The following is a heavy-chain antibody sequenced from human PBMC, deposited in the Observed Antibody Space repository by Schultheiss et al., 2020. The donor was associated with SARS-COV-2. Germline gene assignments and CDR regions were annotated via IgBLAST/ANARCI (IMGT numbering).Heavy chain of an antibody. V-gene: IGHV3-48*04. Sequence: GESLKISCAASGFTFSSYAMSWVRQAPGKGLEWVSYISSGGTTKYYADSVKGRFTISRDNAKNSLYLQMNSLRAEDTAVYYCARDAPTTYYYGSGKVAQYYFDYWGQGSLVTVSS. J-gene: IGHJ4*02. CDR2: ISSGGTTK. D-gene: IGHD3-10*01. CDR1: GFTFSSYA. CDR3: ARDAPTTYYYGSGKVAQYYFDY.